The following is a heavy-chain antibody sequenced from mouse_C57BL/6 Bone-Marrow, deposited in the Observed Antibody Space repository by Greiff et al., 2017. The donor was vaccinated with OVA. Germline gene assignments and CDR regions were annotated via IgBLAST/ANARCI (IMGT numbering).Heavy chain of an antibody. CDR1: GYTFTNYW. CDR2: IYPGGGYT. D-gene: IGHD2-4*01. CDR3: AVDYDRYFDV. V-gene: IGHV1-63*01. J-gene: IGHJ1*03. Sequence: VQLHQSGAELVRPGTSVKMSCKASGYTFTNYWIGWAKQRPGHGLEWIGDIYPGGGYTNYNEKFKGKATLTADKSSSTAYMQFSSLTSEDSAIYYCAVDYDRYFDVWGTGTTVTVSS.